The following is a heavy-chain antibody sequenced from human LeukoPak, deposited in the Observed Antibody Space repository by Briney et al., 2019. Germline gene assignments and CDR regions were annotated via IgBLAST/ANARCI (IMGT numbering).Heavy chain of an antibody. J-gene: IGHJ5*02. CDR1: GYSINSAYY. CDR3: ASQQQLVLLDWFDP. CDR2: IYHSGST. Sequence: SETLSLTCTVSGYSINSAYYWGWIRQPPGKGLEWIGSIYHSGSTDYNPSLKSRVTISVDTSKNQFSLKLRSVTAADTAVYFCASQQQLVLLDWFDPWGQGTLVTVSS. D-gene: IGHD1-1*01. V-gene: IGHV4-38-2*02.